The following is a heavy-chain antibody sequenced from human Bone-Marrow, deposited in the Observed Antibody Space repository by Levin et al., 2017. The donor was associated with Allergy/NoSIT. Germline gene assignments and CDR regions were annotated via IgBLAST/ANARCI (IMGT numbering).Heavy chain of an antibody. V-gene: IGHV3-23*01. CDR3: ARGQTTTVFGVVTGFDY. CDR1: GFIFDTHA. D-gene: IGHD3-3*01. CDR2: ISGSGGST. Sequence: GESLKISCVASGFIFDTHAMHWVRQAPGKGLEWVSSISGSGGSTYYADSVKGRFTISRDILKRTLTLPLRSLRAEDTAVYYCARGQTTTVFGVVTGFDYWGQGTLVTVSS. J-gene: IGHJ4*02.